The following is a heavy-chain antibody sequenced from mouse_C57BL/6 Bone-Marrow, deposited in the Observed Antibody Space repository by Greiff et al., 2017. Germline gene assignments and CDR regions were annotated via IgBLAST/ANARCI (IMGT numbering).Heavy chain of an antibody. CDR2: ISNGGGST. CDR3: ASRCDPYYFHY. V-gene: IGHV5-12*01. D-gene: IGHD2-13*01. J-gene: IGHJ2*01. CDR1: GFTFSDYY. Sequence: EVKLVESGGGLVQPGGSLKLSCAASGFTFSDYYMYWVRQTPEKRLEWVAYISNGGGSTYYPDTVKGRFTISRDNAKNTLYLPMRRLKSADTAMYYSASRCDPYYFHYWRQGTTLPVAS.